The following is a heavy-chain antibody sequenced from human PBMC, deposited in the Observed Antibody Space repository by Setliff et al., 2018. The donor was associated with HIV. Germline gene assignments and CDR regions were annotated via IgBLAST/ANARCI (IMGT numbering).Heavy chain of an antibody. V-gene: IGHV4-4*02. CDR2: IFHSGTT. Sequence: SETLSLTCAVSGGSVSSTNWWNWVRQPPGKGLEWIGEIFHSGTTYYNPSLKSRVTMSVDKSKNQLSLKLWSVTAADTAVYYCARGDGYRANDAHYDTGMDVWGQGTTVTVSS. J-gene: IGHJ6*02. D-gene: IGHD5-12*01. CDR1: GGSVSSTNW. CDR3: ARGDGYRANDAHYDTGMDV.